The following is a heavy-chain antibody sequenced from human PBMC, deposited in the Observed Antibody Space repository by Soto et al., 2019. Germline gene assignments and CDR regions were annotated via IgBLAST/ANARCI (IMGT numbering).Heavy chain of an antibody. V-gene: IGHV4-4*07. Sequence: SETLSLTCTVSGGSISSYYWSWIRQPAGKGLEWIGRIYTSGSTNYNPSLKSRVTMSVDTSKNQFSLKLSSVTAADTAVYYCARACSSNSCYDVFDYWGQGTLVTVSA. CDR1: GGSISSYY. CDR3: ARACSSNSCYDVFDY. D-gene: IGHD2-2*01. CDR2: IYTSGST. J-gene: IGHJ4*03.